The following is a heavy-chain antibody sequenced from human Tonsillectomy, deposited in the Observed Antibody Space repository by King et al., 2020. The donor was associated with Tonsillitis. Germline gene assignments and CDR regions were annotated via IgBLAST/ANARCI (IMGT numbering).Heavy chain of an antibody. D-gene: IGHD6-6*01. Sequence: VQLVESGGGLVQPGGSLRLSCAASGFTFSSYAMSWVRQAPGKGLEWVSAISGSGGSTYYADSVKGRFTISRDNSKNTLYLQMNSLRAEDTAVYYCATMGGQLVPPPYYYYMDVWGKGTTVTVSS. CDR2: ISGSGGST. CDR1: GFTFSSYA. CDR3: ATMGGQLVPPPYYYYMDV. V-gene: IGHV3-23*04. J-gene: IGHJ6*03.